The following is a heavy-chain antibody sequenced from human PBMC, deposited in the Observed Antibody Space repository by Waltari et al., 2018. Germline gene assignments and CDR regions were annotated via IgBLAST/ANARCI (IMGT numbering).Heavy chain of an antibody. CDR2: INAGNGNT. CDR3: ARSGSYSQY. CDR1: GYTFTSYA. Sequence: QVQLVQSGAEVKKPGASVKVSCKASGYTFTSYAMHWVRQAPGQRLEWMGWINAGNGNTKDSQKFQGRVTMTSDTSASTAYMELSSLRSEDTAVYYCARSGSYSQYWGQGTLVTVSS. D-gene: IGHD1-26*01. V-gene: IGHV1-3*01. J-gene: IGHJ4*02.